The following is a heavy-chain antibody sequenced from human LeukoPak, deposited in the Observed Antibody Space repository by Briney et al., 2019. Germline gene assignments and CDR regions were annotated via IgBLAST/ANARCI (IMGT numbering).Heavy chain of an antibody. CDR3: ARGPYFYDSVGHPDI. J-gene: IGHJ3*02. Sequence: GGSLRLSCAACGFSFMSYWMHWVRQTPGKRRVWVSYIDTDGCDIHYADCVKGRFNIPRDNDKNTLYLQMNSLRVDDTAVYFCARGPYFYDSVGHPDIWGHGTMVTVSS. CDR1: GFSFMSYW. V-gene: IGHV3-74*01. CDR2: IDTDGCDI. D-gene: IGHD3-22*01.